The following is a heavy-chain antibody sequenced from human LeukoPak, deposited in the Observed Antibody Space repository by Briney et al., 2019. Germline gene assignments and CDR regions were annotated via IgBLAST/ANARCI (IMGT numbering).Heavy chain of an antibody. D-gene: IGHD2-15*01. CDR2: ISAYNGNT. V-gene: IGHV1-18*01. CDR3: ASHPPDCSGGSCYLPGGY. CDR1: GYTFTSYG. J-gene: IGHJ4*02. Sequence: ASVKVSCKASGYTFTSYGISWVRQAPGQGLAWMGWISAYNGNTNYAQKLQGRVTMTTDTSTSTAYMELRSLRSDDTAVYYCASHPPDCSGGSCYLPGGYWGQGTLVTVSS.